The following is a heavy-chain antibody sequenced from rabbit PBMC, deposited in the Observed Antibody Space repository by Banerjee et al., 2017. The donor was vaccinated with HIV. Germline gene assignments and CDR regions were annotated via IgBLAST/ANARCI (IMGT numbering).Heavy chain of an antibody. Sequence: QSLEESGGDLVKPGASLTLTCTASGFTFSSYWMCWVRQAPGKGLEWIACISTITGDTVYAAWAKSRFPNPKASWTTVALQKAKLAAAGPASYFCARDLAAVTGWNFNLWGPGTLVTVS. CDR2: ISTITGDT. D-gene: IGHD7-1*01. CDR1: GFTFSSYW. J-gene: IGHJ4*01. V-gene: IGHV1S40*01. CDR3: ARDLAAVTGWNFNL.